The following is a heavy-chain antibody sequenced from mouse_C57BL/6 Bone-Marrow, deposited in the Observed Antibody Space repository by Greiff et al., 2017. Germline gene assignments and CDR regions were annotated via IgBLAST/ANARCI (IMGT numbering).Heavy chain of an antibody. CDR3: ARSYGSSFAY. CDR1: GFTFTDYY. J-gene: IGHJ3*01. V-gene: IGHV7-3*01. D-gene: IGHD1-1*01. CDR2: IRNKANGYTT. Sequence: EVQLQQSGGGLVQPGGSLSLSCAASGFTFTDYYMSWVRQPPGKGLEWLGFIRNKANGYTTEYSASVKGRFTISRDNSQSILYLQMNALRAEDSATYYCARSYGSSFAYWGQGTLVTVSA.